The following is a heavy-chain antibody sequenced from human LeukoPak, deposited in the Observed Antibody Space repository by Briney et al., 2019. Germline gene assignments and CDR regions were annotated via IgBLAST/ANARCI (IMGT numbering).Heavy chain of an antibody. CDR3: ASSKPYSSSWYWAYYYYMDV. D-gene: IGHD6-13*01. J-gene: IGHJ6*03. V-gene: IGHV4-39*07. CDR2: IYYSGST. Sequence: LETLSLTCTVSGGSISSSSYYWGWIRQPPGKGLEWIGSIYYSGSTYYNPSLKSRVTISVDTSKNQFSLKLSSVTAADTAVYYCASSKPYSSSWYWAYYYYMDVWGKGTTVTVSS. CDR1: GGSISSSSYY.